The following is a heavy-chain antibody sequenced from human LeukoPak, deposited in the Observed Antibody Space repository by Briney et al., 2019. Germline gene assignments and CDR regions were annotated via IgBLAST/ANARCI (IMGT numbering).Heavy chain of an antibody. J-gene: IGHJ4*02. CDR3: ARGPIAAAGKSFDY. D-gene: IGHD6-13*01. CDR2: IYYSGST. V-gene: IGHV4-59*01. CDR1: GGSISSYY. Sequence: ETLSLTCTVSGGSISSYYWSRIRQPPGKGLEWIGYIYYSGSTNYNPSLKSRVTISVDTSKNQFSLKLSSVTAADTAVYYCARGPIAAAGKSFDYWGQGTLVTVSS.